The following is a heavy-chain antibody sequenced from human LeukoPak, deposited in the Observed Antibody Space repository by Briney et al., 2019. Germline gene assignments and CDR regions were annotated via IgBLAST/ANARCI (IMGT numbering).Heavy chain of an antibody. V-gene: IGHV1-24*01. CDR3: ATRYNWNYGWSDP. D-gene: IGHD1-7*01. Sequence: ASVKVSCNVSRYTLTELSIHWVRQAPGKGLEWMGGFDPEDGETIYAQKFQGRVTMTEDTSTDTAYMELSSLRSEDTAVYYCATRYNWNYGWSDPWGQGTLVTVSS. J-gene: IGHJ5*02. CDR1: RYTLTELS. CDR2: FDPEDGET.